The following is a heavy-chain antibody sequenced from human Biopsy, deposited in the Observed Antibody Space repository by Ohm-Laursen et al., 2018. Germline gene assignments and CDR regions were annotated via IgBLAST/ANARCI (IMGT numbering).Heavy chain of an antibody. J-gene: IGHJ6*02. V-gene: IGHV3-21*01. CDR3: ARDSSRRAREGGMDV. CDR1: GFSDGSYD. D-gene: IGHD6-6*01. CDR2: ISETSSHI. Sequence: SLRLSCSASGFSDGSYDMNWVRQAPGKGLEWISYISETSSHIYDADSVRGRFTVARDIAKNSLYLQLNSLRVEDTAVYYCARDSSRRAREGGMDVWGQGTTVTVSS.